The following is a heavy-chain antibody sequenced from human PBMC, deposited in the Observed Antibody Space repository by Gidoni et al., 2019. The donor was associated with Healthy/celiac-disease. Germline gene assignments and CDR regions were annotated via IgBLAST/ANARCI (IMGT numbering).Heavy chain of an antibody. CDR2: ISGSGSNT. J-gene: IGHJ4*02. CDR3: AKDQDYYDSSGYSRYFDY. CDR1: GFTFTFYV. V-gene: IGHV3-23*01. D-gene: IGHD3-22*01. Sequence: EVQLLESGGGLVQPGGSLRFPCAASGFTFTFYVLSWVRQAPGKGLEWVSAISGSGSNTYYAASVKGRFTISRDNSKNTLYLQMNNLRAEDTAVYYCAKDQDYYDSSGYSRYFDYWGQGTRVTVSS.